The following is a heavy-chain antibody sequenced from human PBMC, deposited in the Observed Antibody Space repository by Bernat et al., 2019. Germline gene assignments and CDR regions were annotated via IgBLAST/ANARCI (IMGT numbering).Heavy chain of an antibody. CDR3: ARGGYYDSSPWRYYYYYGMDV. V-gene: IGHV3-33*08. Sequence: VQLLESGGGLVQPGGSLRLSCAASGFTFSSYAMSWVRQAPGKGLEWVAVIWYDGSNKYYADSVKGRFTISRDNSKNTLYLQMNSLRAEDTAVYYCARGGYYDSSPWRYYYYYGMDVWGQGTTVTVSS. D-gene: IGHD3-22*01. CDR1: GFTFSSYA. CDR2: IWYDGSNK. J-gene: IGHJ6*02.